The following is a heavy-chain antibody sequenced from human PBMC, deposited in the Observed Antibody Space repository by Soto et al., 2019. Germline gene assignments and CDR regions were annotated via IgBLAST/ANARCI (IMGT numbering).Heavy chain of an antibody. Sequence: ASVKVSCKASGYTFTSYGISWVRQAPGQGLEWMGWISAYNGNTNYAQKLQGRVTMTTDTSTSTAYMELRSLRSDDTAVYYCARGVVVVPAAPYYYYGMDVWGQGTTVTVSS. CDR3: ARGVVVVPAAPYYYYGMDV. CDR1: GYTFTSYG. V-gene: IGHV1-18*04. J-gene: IGHJ6*02. D-gene: IGHD2-2*01. CDR2: ISAYNGNT.